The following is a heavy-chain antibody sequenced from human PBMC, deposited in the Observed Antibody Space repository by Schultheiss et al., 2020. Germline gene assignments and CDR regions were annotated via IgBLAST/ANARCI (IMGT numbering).Heavy chain of an antibody. D-gene: IGHD1-14*01. V-gene: IGHV3-23*01. CDR1: GFTFSSFG. CDR2: ISSNGGNT. J-gene: IGHJ2*01. Sequence: GESLKISCAASGFTFSSFGMNWARQAPGKGLEWVSVISSNGGNTYYADSVKGRFTISRDNSKNTLYLQMNSLSAEDTAVYYCAKGVSNTNPWYFDLWGRGTLVTVSS. CDR3: AKGVSNTNPWYFDL.